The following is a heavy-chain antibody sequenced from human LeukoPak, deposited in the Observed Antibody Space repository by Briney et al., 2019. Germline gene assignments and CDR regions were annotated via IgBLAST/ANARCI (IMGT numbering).Heavy chain of an antibody. J-gene: IGHJ2*01. V-gene: IGHV3-23*01. CDR3: AKGGGEYSSSPHWYFDL. D-gene: IGHD6-6*01. Sequence: GGSLRLSCAASGFTFSSYAMSWVRQAPGKGLEWVSAISGSGGSTYYADSVKGRFTISRDNSKNTLYLQMNSLRAEDTAVYYCAKGGGEYSSSPHWYFDLWGRGTLVTVSS. CDR2: ISGSGGST. CDR1: GFTFSSYA.